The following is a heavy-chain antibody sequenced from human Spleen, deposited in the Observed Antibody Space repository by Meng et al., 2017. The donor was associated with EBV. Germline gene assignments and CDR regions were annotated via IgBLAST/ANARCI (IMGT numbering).Heavy chain of an antibody. CDR1: GASFSDYY. V-gene: IGHV4-34*12. CDR3: AREGYSYGKGAHDY. CDR2: IIHSGST. Sequence: QVQLQQWGAGLFKPSETLSLTCAVSGASFSDYYWSWIRQPPGKGLEWIGEIIHSGSTNYNPSLESRVTMSVDTSKNHVSLKLTSVTAADTAVYYCAREGYSYGKGAHDYWGQGTLVTVSS. D-gene: IGHD5-18*01. J-gene: IGHJ4*02.